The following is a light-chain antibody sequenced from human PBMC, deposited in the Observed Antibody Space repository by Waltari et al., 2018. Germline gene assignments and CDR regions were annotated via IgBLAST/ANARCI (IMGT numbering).Light chain of an antibody. V-gene: IGLV2-8*01. CDR2: EVS. Sequence: QSALTQPPSASGSPGQSVTISCTGTSSDVGTYNPVSCYQQHPGKAPKLIIYEVSKRPSGVPDRFSGSKSGNTASLTVSGLQAEDEAAYVCSSYAGSNPLVFGGGTKVTVL. J-gene: IGLJ2*01. CDR3: SSYAGSNPLV. CDR1: SSDVGTYNP.